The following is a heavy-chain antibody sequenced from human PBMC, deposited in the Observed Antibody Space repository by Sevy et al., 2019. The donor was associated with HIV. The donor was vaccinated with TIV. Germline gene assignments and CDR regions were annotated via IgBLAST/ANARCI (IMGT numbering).Heavy chain of an antibody. CDR2: HSGNSGAI. D-gene: IGHD2-21*02. Sequence: GGSLRLSCTVSGFIFSRYSMNWVRLAPGKGLEWISSHSGNSGAIYYPDSVKGRFTVSRDNANNALFLQMSSLKDDDTAVYYCARGPDCGGDCDVGFYYPLDVWGQGTTVTVSS. V-gene: IGHV3-48*02. CDR3: ARGPDCGGDCDVGFYYPLDV. J-gene: IGHJ6*02. CDR1: GFIFSRYS.